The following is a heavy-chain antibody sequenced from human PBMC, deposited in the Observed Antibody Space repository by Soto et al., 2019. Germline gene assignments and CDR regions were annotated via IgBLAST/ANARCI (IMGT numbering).Heavy chain of an antibody. CDR3: ARDRPGGDYYFDY. CDR2: INPSGGST. V-gene: IGHV1-46*03. J-gene: IGHJ4*02. Sequence: QVQLVQSGAEVKKPGASVKVSCKASGYTFTSYYMHWVRQAPGQGLEWMGIINPSGGSTSYAQKFQGRVTMTRDTSPSTVYRELSSLRSEDTAVYYCARDRPGGDYYFDYWGQGTLVTVSS. D-gene: IGHD2-21*02. CDR1: GYTFTSYY.